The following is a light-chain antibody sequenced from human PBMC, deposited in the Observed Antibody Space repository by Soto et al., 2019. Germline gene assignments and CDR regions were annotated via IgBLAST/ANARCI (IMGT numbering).Light chain of an antibody. Sequence: QTVVTQPHSASGTPGQRITISCSGSSPNIGTNYVYWYQHLPGTAPRLLIYNNNKRPSGIPDRFSGSKSGTSGTLEITGLQTGDEADYYCATWDGSLPGEVFGGGTQLTVL. J-gene: IGLJ2*01. CDR2: NNN. CDR3: ATWDGSLPGEV. V-gene: IGLV1-51*01. CDR1: SPNIGTNY.